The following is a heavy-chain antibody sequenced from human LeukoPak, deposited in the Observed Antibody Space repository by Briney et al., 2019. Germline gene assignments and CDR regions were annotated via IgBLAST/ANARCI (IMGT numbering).Heavy chain of an antibody. D-gene: IGHD2-2*01. Sequence: SVKVSCKASGRPFSSYTISWVRQAPGQGLEWMGRIIPIRGIANYAQKFQGRVTIIADRSTSTAYMELSSLRSEDTAVYYCARDPSTSHYYYGMDVWGQGTTITVSS. CDR1: GRPFSSYT. V-gene: IGHV1-69*04. J-gene: IGHJ6*02. CDR2: IIPIRGIA. CDR3: ARDPSTSHYYYGMDV.